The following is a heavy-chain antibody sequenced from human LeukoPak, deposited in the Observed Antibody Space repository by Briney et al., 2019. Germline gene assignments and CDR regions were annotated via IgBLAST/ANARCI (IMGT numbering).Heavy chain of an antibody. CDR1: GGSISSSGYS. V-gene: IGHV4-61*08. Sequence: PSETLSLTCAVSGGSISSSGYSWSWIRQPPGKGLEWIGYIYYSGSTNYNPSLKSRVTISVDTSKNQFSLKLSSVTAADTAVYYCARVIFAHYYDSSGYLDYWGQGTLVTVSS. CDR2: IYYSGST. J-gene: IGHJ4*02. D-gene: IGHD3-22*01. CDR3: ARVIFAHYYDSSGYLDY.